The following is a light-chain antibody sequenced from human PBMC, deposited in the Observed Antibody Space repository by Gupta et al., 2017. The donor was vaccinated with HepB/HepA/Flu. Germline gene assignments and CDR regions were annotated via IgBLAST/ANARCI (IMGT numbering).Light chain of an antibody. CDR2: DVT. Sequence: QSALTQPASVSGSPGQSITISCTGTSSDVGVYNYVSWYQQHPGKAPKLMIHDVTNRPSGVSNRFSGSKSGNTASLTISGLQAEDEADYYCSSYTSSTTLVFGGGTKLTVL. CDR3: SSYTSSTTLV. CDR1: SSDVGVYNY. V-gene: IGLV2-14*03. J-gene: IGLJ2*01.